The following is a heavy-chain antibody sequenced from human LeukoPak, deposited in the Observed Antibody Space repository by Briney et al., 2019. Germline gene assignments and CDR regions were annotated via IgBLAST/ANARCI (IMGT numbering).Heavy chain of an antibody. D-gene: IGHD4-11*01. CDR1: GFTFSSYG. CDR3: ARDVQTTWYYYYGMDV. CDR2: IWYDGSNK. J-gene: IGHJ6*02. V-gene: IGHV3-33*01. Sequence: PGGSLRLSCAASGFTFSSYGMHWVRQAPGKGLEWVAVIWYDGSNKYYADSVKGRFTVSRDNSKNTLYLQMNSLRAEDTAVYYCARDVQTTWYYYYGMDVWGQGTTVTVSS.